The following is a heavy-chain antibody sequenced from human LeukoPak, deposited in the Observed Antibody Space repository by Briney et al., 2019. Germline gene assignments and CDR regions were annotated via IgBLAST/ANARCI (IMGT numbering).Heavy chain of an antibody. CDR3: ARAHMVRGVITNDY. CDR1: GSSFTSYW. V-gene: IGHV5-51*01. D-gene: IGHD3-10*01. J-gene: IGHJ4*02. Sequence: GASLKISCQGSGSSFTSYWIGWVRQMPGKGLEWMGIIYPGDSDTRYSPSFQGQVTISADKSISTAYLQWSSLKASDTAMYYCARAHMVRGVITNDYWGQGTLVTVSS. CDR2: IYPGDSDT.